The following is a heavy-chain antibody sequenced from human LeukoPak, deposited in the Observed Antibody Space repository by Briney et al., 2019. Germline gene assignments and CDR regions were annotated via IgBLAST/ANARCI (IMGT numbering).Heavy chain of an antibody. CDR3: ARGPGWFGELSPDAFDI. V-gene: IGHV3-64*01. CDR1: GFTFSSYA. Sequence: PGGSLRLSCAASGFTFSSYAMHWVRQAPGKGLEYVSAISSNGGSTYCANSVKGRFTISRDNSKNTLYLQMGSLRAEDMAVYYCARGPGWFGELSPDAFDIWGQGTMVTVSS. CDR2: ISSNGGST. J-gene: IGHJ3*02. D-gene: IGHD3-10*01.